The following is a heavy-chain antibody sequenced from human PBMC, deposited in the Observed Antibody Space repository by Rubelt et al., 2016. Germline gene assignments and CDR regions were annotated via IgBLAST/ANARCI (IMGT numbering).Heavy chain of an antibody. Sequence: EVQLVESGGGLVQPGGSLRLSCAASGFTFSSYAMSWVRQAPGKGLEWVSYIDRHGSSSSARYADSVRGRFTISRDNARDTLYLQMNSLRVEDTAVYYCARDDRTSLPTDYWGQGTLVTVSS. D-gene: IGHD1/OR15-1a*01. J-gene: IGHJ4*02. V-gene: IGHV3-23*04. CDR2: IDRHGSSSSA. CDR3: ARDDRTSLPTDY. CDR1: GFTFSSYA.